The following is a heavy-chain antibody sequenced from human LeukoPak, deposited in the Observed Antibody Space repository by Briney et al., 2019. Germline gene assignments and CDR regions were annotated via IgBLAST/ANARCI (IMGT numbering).Heavy chain of an antibody. D-gene: IGHD6-13*01. CDR2: IYYSGST. Sequence: SETLSLTCTVSGGSISSSSYYWGWIRQPPGKGLEWIGSIYYSGSTNYNPSLKSRVTISVDTSKNQFSLKLSSVTAADTAVYYCARGSGSSWYWPFDYWGQGTLVTVSS. J-gene: IGHJ4*02. CDR3: ARGSGSSWYWPFDY. V-gene: IGHV4-39*07. CDR1: GGSISSSSYY.